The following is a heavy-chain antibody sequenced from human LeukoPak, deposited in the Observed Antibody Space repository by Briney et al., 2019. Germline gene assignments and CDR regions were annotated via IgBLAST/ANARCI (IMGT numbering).Heavy chain of an antibody. Sequence: ASVKVSCKASGYTFTSYDMNWVRQATGQGLEWMGCMNPNSGNTGYAQKFQGRVTMTRNTSISTAYMELSSLRSEDTAVYYCARSCSGGSCYSEIEAFDIGGQGTMVTVPS. CDR2: MNPNSGNT. CDR1: GYTFTSYD. D-gene: IGHD2-15*01. V-gene: IGHV1-8*01. CDR3: ARSCSGGSCYSEIEAFDI. J-gene: IGHJ3*02.